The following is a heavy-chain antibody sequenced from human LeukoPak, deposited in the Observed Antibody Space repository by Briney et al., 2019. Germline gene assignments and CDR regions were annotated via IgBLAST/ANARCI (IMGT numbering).Heavy chain of an antibody. D-gene: IGHD1-26*01. CDR1: GFTLNNIY. CDR3: ARDPGSIMGATGLDY. CDR2: IYSGGRT. V-gene: IGHV3-53*01. J-gene: IGHJ4*02. Sequence: GGSLRLLCAACGFTLNNIYVRWVRQAPEKGLEWVSIIYSGGRTYYADSVRGRFTISRDNSKNTLYLQMYSLRAEDTAVYYCARDPGSIMGATGLDYRGQASLVTVSS.